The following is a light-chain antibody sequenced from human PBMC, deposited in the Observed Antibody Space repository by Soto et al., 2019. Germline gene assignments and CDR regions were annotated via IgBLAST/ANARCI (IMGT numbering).Light chain of an antibody. CDR2: GAS. CDR3: QHFGGTTFT. CDR1: QSISDT. Sequence: ETVMTQSPATLSVSPGGRATLSCRASQSISDTLAWYQQKPGQAPRLLIHGASTRATGIPDRFSGSGSGTHFTLTISRLEPGDFAVYYCQHFGGTTFTFGQGTRLEI. V-gene: IGKV3D-15*01. J-gene: IGKJ5*01.